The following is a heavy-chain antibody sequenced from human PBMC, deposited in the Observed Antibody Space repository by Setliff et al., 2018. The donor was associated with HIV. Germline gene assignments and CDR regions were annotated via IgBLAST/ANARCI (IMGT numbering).Heavy chain of an antibody. CDR3: AKDLLGRDSSAYYCAFDI. J-gene: IGHJ3*02. V-gene: IGHV3-21*01. CDR2: ISSSGTYI. Sequence: GGSLRLSCAASGFTFSTHTMNWVRQAPGKGLEWVSSISSSGTYIYYADSVKGRFTISRDNSKNTLYLQMDSLRPEDTAVYYCAKDLLGRDSSAYYCAFDIWGQGTMVTVSS. CDR1: GFTFSTHT. D-gene: IGHD3-22*01.